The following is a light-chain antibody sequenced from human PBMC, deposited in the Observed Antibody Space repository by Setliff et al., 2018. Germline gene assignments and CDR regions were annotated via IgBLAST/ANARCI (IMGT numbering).Light chain of an antibody. CDR3: SSYSTRTSLDV. CDR2: DVS. J-gene: IGLJ1*01. CDR1: SSDIGAYDY. Sequence: QSVLTQPASVSGSPGQSITIYCIGSSSDIGAYDYVAWYQQHPGKAPKLMIYDVSHRPSGASHRFSASKSGNTASLTISGLQVEDEADYYCSSYSTRTSLDVFGTGTKVTVL. V-gene: IGLV2-14*03.